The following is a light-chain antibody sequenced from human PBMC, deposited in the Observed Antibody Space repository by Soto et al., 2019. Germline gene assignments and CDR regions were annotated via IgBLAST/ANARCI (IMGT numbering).Light chain of an antibody. Sequence: QLVLTQSSSASASLGSSVKLTCTLSSGHSSYIIAWHQQQPGKAPRYLMKLEGSGSYNKGSEVPDRFSGSSSGADRYLTISNLQFEDEADYYCETWDSNTRGFGGGTKLTVL. CDR3: ETWDSNTRG. V-gene: IGLV4-60*02. CDR1: SGHSSYI. J-gene: IGLJ3*02. CDR2: LEGSGSY.